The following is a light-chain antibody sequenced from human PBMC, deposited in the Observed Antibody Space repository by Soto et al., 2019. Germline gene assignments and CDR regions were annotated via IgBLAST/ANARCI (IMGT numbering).Light chain of an antibody. CDR2: EVT. Sequence: QSALTQPASVSGSPGQSITISCTGTSSDIGGYNYVSWYQQHPGKAPKLIIFEVTSRPSGVSNRFSGSKSGNTASLTISGLQAEDEADYYCSSYTNTIALGPFGGGTKVTVL. CDR3: SSYTNTIALGP. J-gene: IGLJ2*01. CDR1: SSDIGGYNY. V-gene: IGLV2-14*01.